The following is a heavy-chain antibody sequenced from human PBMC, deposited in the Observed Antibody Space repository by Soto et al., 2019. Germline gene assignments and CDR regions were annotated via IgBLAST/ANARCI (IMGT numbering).Heavy chain of an antibody. CDR2: IYYSGST. V-gene: IGHV4-39*01. J-gene: IGHJ4*02. Sequence: SETLSLTCTVSGFSISSSRYSWGWIRQPPGKGLEWIGSIYYSGSTYYNPSLKSRVTISVDTSKNQFSLKLSSVTAADTAVYYCARLISAAGTDYWGQGTLVT. CDR1: GFSISSSRYS. CDR3: ARLISAAGTDY. D-gene: IGHD6-13*01.